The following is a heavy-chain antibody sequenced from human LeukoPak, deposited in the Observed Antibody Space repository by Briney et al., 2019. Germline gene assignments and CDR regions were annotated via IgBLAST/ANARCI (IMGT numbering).Heavy chain of an antibody. CDR2: ISYDGSNK. CDR3: AKVPGAAAGPNYFDY. Sequence: GGSLRLSCAASGFTFSSYGMHWVRQAPGKGLEWVAVISYDGSNKYYADSVKGRFTISRDNSKNTLYLQMNSLRAEDTAVYYCAKVPGAAAGPNYFDYRGQGTLVTVSS. V-gene: IGHV3-30*18. CDR1: GFTFSSYG. J-gene: IGHJ4*02. D-gene: IGHD6-25*01.